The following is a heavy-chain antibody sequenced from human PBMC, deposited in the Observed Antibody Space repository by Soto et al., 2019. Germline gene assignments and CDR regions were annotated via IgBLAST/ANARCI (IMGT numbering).Heavy chain of an antibody. CDR2: IYYSGST. D-gene: IGHD2-2*01. Sequence: QVQLQESGPGLVKPSQTLSLTCTVSGGSISSGGYYWSWIRQHPGKGLEWIGYIYYSGSTYYNPSPKSRVTISVDTSKNQFSLKLSSVTAADTAVYYCAVAVVPAASGRNWFDPWGQGTLVTVSS. J-gene: IGHJ5*02. V-gene: IGHV4-31*03. CDR1: GGSISSGGYY. CDR3: AVAVVPAASGRNWFDP.